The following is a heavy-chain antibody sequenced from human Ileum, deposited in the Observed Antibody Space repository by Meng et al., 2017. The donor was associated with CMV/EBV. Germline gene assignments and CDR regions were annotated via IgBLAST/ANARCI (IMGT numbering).Heavy chain of an antibody. J-gene: IGHJ5*02. CDR3: ARVVYYYDSSAPGRWFDP. V-gene: IGHV3-30-3*01. CDR2: ISYDGSNK. CDR1: GFTFSSYA. Sequence: GGSLRLSCAASGFTFSSYAMHWVRQAPGKGLEWVAVISYDGSNKYYADSVKGRFTISRDNSKNTLYLQMNSLRAEDTAVYYCARVVYYYDSSAPGRWFDPWGQGTLVTVSS. D-gene: IGHD3-22*01.